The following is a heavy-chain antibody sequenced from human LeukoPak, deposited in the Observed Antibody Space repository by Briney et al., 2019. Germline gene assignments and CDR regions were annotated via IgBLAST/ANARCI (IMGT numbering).Heavy chain of an antibody. Sequence: GGSLRLSCAASGFSFSSYWMHWVRQAPGKGLVWVSRINYGGSSTSYADSVKGRFTISRDNAKNTLYLQMNSLRAEDTAVYYCAKTLSSGWSGKYYFDYWGQGTLVTVSS. D-gene: IGHD6-19*01. CDR3: AKTLSSGWSGKYYFDY. CDR2: INYGGSST. V-gene: IGHV3-74*01. J-gene: IGHJ4*02. CDR1: GFSFSSYW.